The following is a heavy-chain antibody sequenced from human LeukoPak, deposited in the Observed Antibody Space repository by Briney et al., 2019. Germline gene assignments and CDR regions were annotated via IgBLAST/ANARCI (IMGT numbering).Heavy chain of an antibody. J-gene: IGHJ5*02. CDR2: ISSSSSTI. CDR1: GFTFSSYS. CDR3: ARWQYYDSSGYYSRNWFDP. V-gene: IGHV3-48*01. D-gene: IGHD3-22*01. Sequence: GGSLRLSCAASGFTFSSYSMNWVRQAPGKGLEWVSYISSSSSTIYYADSVKGRFTISRDNAKNSLCLQMNGLRAEDTAVYYCARWQYYDSSGYYSRNWFDPWGQGTLVTVSS.